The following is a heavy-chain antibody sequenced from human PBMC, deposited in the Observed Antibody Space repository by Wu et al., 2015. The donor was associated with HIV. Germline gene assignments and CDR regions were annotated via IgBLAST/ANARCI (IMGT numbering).Heavy chain of an antibody. D-gene: IGHD3-16*01. CDR2: INPNDGST. J-gene: IGHJ6*02. Sequence: QVQLEQSGAEVKKPGASVKISCKASGYTFTSNYIHWVRQAPGQGLEWMAIINPNDGSTTYIQKFQGRVTLTRDTSTNTVYLNLSSLRSEDTAIYYCARDIKGRSYYGMDVWGQGTTVSVSS. V-gene: IGHV1-46*01. CDR1: GYTFTSNY. CDR3: ARDIKGRSYYGMDV.